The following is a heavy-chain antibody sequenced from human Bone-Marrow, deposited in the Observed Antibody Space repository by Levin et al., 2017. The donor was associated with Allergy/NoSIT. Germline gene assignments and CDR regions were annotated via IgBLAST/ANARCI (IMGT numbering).Heavy chain of an antibody. CDR1: GFTFSSFD. CDR2: ISYEGSNY. V-gene: IGHV3-30*18. Sequence: AGGSLRLSCAASGFTFSSFDMHWVRQAPGKGLEWVALISYEGSNYWYADSVKGRFTISRDNYKNTLYLQMNTLRAEDTAVYYCSKEVSFYDYIWGKSRHIPSFGSWGQGTLVTVSS. D-gene: IGHD3-16*01. J-gene: IGHJ4*02. CDR3: SKEVSFYDYIWGKSRHIPSFGS.